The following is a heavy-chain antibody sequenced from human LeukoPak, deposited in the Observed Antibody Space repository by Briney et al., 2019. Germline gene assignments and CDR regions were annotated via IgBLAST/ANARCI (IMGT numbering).Heavy chain of an antibody. CDR2: FDPEDGET. V-gene: IGHV1-24*01. CDR3: ATEPISRFEWELPHN. CDR1: GYTLTELS. Sequence: ASVKVSCKVSGYTLTELSMHWVRQAPGKGLEWMGGFDPEDGETIYAQKFQGRVTMTEDTSTDTAYMELSSLRSEDTAVYYCATEPISRFEWELPHNWGQGTLVTVSS. J-gene: IGHJ4*02. D-gene: IGHD1-26*01.